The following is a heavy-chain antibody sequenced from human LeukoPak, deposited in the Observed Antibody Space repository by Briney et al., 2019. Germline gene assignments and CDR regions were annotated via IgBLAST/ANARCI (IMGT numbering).Heavy chain of an antibody. CDR2: INPSGGST. Sequence: ASVKVSCKASGYTFTSYYMHWVRQAPGQGLEWMGIINPSGGSTSYAQKFQGRVTMTRDMSTSTVYMELSSLRSEDTAVYYCARKHGGNKHGDAFDIWGQGTMVTVSS. CDR1: GYTFTSYY. D-gene: IGHD4-23*01. CDR3: ARKHGGNKHGDAFDI. J-gene: IGHJ3*02. V-gene: IGHV1-46*01.